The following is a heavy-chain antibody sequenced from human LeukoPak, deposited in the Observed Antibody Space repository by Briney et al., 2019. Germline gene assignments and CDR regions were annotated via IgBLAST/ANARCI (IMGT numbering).Heavy chain of an antibody. CDR1: GYTFTGYY. V-gene: IGHV1-46*01. Sequence: GASVKVSCKASGYTFTGYYMHWVRQAPGQGLEWMGIINPSGGSTSYAQKFQGRVTMTRDTSTSTVYMELSSLRSEDTAVYYCARNAYCGGDCYTQFYFDYWGQGTLVTVSS. D-gene: IGHD2-21*02. CDR3: ARNAYCGGDCYTQFYFDY. CDR2: INPSGGST. J-gene: IGHJ4*02.